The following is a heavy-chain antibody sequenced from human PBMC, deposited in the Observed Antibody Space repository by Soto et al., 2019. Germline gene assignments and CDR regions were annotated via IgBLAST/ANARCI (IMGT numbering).Heavy chain of an antibody. CDR2: SIPGFGTA. J-gene: IGHJ4*02. CDR1: GGTFRNYA. V-gene: IGHV1-69*01. D-gene: IGHD6-13*01. Sequence: QVQLVQSGAEVKKPGSSVKLSCKTSGGTFRNYAINWVRQAPGQGLEWMGGSIPGFGTANYAQTFQGRFTITADEFTSTDYMELSSMRSEDTAVYYCAIPLPKQQLVRGAFDHWGQGNLVTVAS. CDR3: AIPLPKQQLVRGAFDH.